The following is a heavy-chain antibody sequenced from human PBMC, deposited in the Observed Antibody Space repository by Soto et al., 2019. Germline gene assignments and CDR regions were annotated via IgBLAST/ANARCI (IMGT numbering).Heavy chain of an antibody. CDR2: INQDGSKK. Sequence: GGSLRLSCAASGFTFSNYWMSWVRQAPGKGLEWVANINQDGSKKYYVDSVKGRFTISRDNAKSSLSLQMNSLRAEDTAVYYCARVRGGTMVPGAPKAYFDYWGQGTLVTVSS. CDR1: GFTFSNYW. CDR3: ARVRGGTMVPGAPKAYFDY. V-gene: IGHV3-7*05. J-gene: IGHJ4*02. D-gene: IGHD3-10*01.